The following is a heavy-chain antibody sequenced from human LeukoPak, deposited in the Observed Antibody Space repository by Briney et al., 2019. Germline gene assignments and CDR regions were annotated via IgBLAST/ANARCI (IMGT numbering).Heavy chain of an antibody. J-gene: IGHJ4*02. Sequence: GASVKVSCKASGYTFTNYGISWVRQAPGQGLEWMGWISAYNGNTNYAQKLQGRVTMTTDTSTSTAYMELRSLRSDDTAVYYCARSRYFRSLTEGDYWGQGTLVTVSS. D-gene: IGHD3-9*01. CDR1: GYTFTNYG. CDR3: ARSRYFRSLTEGDY. CDR2: ISAYNGNT. V-gene: IGHV1-18*01.